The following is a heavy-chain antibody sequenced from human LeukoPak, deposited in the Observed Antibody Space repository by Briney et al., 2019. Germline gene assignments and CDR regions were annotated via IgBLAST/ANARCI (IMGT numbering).Heavy chain of an antibody. J-gene: IGHJ4*02. V-gene: IGHV1-2*02. D-gene: IGHD5-24*01. Sequence: GPSVKVSCKASGYTFTGYYMHGVRHAPGQGLEWMGWINPNVGGTNYTQKLQGRVTMPEETSTDTAYMKLSSLRSQAQPFYYCATWGDGYNSSGITVDYWGQGTLVTVSS. CDR2: INPNVGGT. CDR3: ATWGDGYNSSGITVDY. CDR1: GYTFTGYY.